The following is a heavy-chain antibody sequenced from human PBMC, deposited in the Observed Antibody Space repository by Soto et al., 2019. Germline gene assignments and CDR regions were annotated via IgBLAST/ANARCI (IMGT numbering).Heavy chain of an antibody. V-gene: IGHV2-5*02. CDR1: GFSLSASGVG. CDR2: IYGDDDR. CDR3: AFLGYCSGGSCYRVDY. D-gene: IGHD2-15*01. Sequence: ITLKESGPTLVKPTQTLTLTYTFSGFSLSASGVGVGWIRLPPGKALEWLALIYGDDDRRYSPSLKNRLTITKVTSKNQVVLTMTNVDPVDTATYYCAFLGYCSGGSCYRVDYWGQGTLVTVSS. J-gene: IGHJ4*02.